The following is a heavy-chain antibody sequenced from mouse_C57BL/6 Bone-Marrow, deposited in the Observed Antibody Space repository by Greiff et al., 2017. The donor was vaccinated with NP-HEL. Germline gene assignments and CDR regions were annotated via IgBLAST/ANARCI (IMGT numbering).Heavy chain of an antibody. D-gene: IGHD1-1*01. CDR1: GFTFSSYA. V-gene: IGHV5-4*01. Sequence: EVHLVESGGGLVKPGGSLKLSCAASGFTFSSYAMSWVRQTPEKRLEWVATISDGGSYTYYPDNVKGRFTISRDNAKNNLYLQMSHLKSEDTAMYYCARDGPSYYGSSHWYFDVWGTGTTVTVSS. CDR3: ARDGPSYYGSSHWYFDV. CDR2: ISDGGSYT. J-gene: IGHJ1*03.